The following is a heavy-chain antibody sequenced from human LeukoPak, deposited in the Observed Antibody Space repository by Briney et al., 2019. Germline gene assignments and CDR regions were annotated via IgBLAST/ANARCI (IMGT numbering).Heavy chain of an antibody. CDR2: ISSSGSTI. CDR3: ANGQERGGPSSLGSFDP. D-gene: IGHD6-13*01. J-gene: IGHJ5*02. Sequence: GGSLRLSCAASGFTFSSYEMNWVRQAPGKGLEWVSYISSSGSTIYYADSVKGRFTISRDNAKNSLYLQMNSLRAEDTAVYYCANGQERGGPSSLGSFDPWGQGTLVTVSS. CDR1: GFTFSSYE. V-gene: IGHV3-48*03.